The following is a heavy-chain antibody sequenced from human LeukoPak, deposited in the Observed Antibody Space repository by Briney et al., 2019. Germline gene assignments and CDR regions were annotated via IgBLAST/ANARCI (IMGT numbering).Heavy chain of an antibody. Sequence: PSETLSLTCTVSGGSISNYYWSWIRQPPGKGLEWIGYIYYSGSANYNPSLKSRVTISVDTSKNQFSLKLSSVTAADTAVYYCARGNDYGELGLDYWGQGTLVTVSS. V-gene: IGHV4-59*12. CDR1: GGSISNYY. CDR3: ARGNDYGELGLDY. D-gene: IGHD4-17*01. J-gene: IGHJ4*02. CDR2: IYYSGSA.